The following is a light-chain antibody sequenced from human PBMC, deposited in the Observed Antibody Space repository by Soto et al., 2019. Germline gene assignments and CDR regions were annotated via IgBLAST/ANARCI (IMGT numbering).Light chain of an antibody. Sequence: IQVTKSPSSVSASIGDRVSITCRASQGISTYLGWYQQKPGKAPKLLIYAASSLQTGVPSRFSGSGSGTDFTLTISSLQPEDFGTYYCQQAISFPITFGQGTRLEIK. J-gene: IGKJ5*01. CDR1: QGISTY. CDR3: QQAISFPIT. CDR2: AAS. V-gene: IGKV1-12*01.